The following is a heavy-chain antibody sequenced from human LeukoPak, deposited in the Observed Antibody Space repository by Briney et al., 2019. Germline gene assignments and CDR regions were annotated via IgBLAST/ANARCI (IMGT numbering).Heavy chain of an antibody. Sequence: PSETLSLTCAVYGGSFSGYYWSWIRQPPGKGLEWIGEINHSGSTNYNPSLKSRVTISVDTSKNQFSLKLSSVTAADTAVYYCARSGSSWYQRNWFDPWGQGTLVTVSS. CDR1: GGSFSGYY. D-gene: IGHD6-13*01. V-gene: IGHV4-34*01. CDR3: ARSGSSWYQRNWFDP. J-gene: IGHJ5*02. CDR2: INHSGST.